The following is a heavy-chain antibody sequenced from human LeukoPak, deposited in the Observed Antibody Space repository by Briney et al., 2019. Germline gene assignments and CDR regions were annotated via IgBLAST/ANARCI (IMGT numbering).Heavy chain of an antibody. V-gene: IGHV3-23*01. D-gene: IGHD3-9*01. CDR2: ISGSGGTT. Sequence: GGSLRLSCAASGFTFSSYAMTWVRQAPGKGLEWLSAISGSGGTTYYADSVRGRFTLSRDNSKNTLYLQMNSLRAEDTALYYCAKGLINDWSALDYWGQGTLVTVSS. J-gene: IGHJ4*02. CDR3: AKGLINDWSALDY. CDR1: GFTFSSYA.